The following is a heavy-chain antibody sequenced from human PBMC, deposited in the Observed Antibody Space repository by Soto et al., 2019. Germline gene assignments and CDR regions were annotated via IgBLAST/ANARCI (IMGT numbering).Heavy chain of an antibody. Sequence: ASVKVSCKGSGYTVTGYYMHWVRQAPGQGLEWMGWINPNSGVTHFAQKFQGRVTLTRDTSISTTYMELSSLRSDDTAVYYCARGPFYENSHFDFWGQGTLVTSPQ. J-gene: IGHJ4*02. D-gene: IGHD3-22*01. CDR1: GYTVTGYY. CDR2: INPNSGVT. V-gene: IGHV1-2*02. CDR3: ARGPFYENSHFDF.